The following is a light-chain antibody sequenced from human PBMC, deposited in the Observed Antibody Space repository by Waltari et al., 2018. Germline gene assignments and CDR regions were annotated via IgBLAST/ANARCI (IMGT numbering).Light chain of an antibody. Sequence: QSVLTQPPSASGTPGQSVTISCSGSSSNIGSNSATWYQQLPGSAPKLLSYNDEHRPSGVPDRFSGSKSGTSASLAISGLQSEDEADYYCAAWDDSLNGWVFGGGTKLTVL. CDR2: NDE. CDR1: SSNIGSNS. V-gene: IGLV1-44*01. CDR3: AAWDDSLNGWV. J-gene: IGLJ3*02.